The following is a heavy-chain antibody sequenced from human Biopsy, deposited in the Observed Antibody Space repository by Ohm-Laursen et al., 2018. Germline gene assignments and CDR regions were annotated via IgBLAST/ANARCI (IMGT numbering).Heavy chain of an antibody. Sequence: GASVKVSCKASGYTFTGYYLHWVRQAPGQGLEWMGWINPKSGGTHYLEKFRGRVTMTRDTSISTAYMDLRSLRSDDTAVYYCARDRWPHVTLLGLVVFDFWGQGTLVIVSS. CDR1: GYTFTGYY. CDR2: INPKSGGT. D-gene: IGHD3-3*01. CDR3: ARDRWPHVTLLGLVVFDF. J-gene: IGHJ4*02. V-gene: IGHV1-2*02.